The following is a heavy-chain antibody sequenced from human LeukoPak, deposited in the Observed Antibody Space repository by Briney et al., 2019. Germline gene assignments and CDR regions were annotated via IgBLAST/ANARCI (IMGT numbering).Heavy chain of an antibody. J-gene: IGHJ6*02. CDR1: GGSFSGYY. D-gene: IGHD2-2*01. CDR3: ARDYVVVPAAMLRYYYYYYGMDV. V-gene: IGHV4-34*01. Sequence: TLSLTCAVYGGSFSGYYWSWIRQPPGKGLEWIGEINHSGSTNYNPSLTSRVTISVDTSKNQFSPKLSSVTAADTAVYYCARDYVVVPAAMLRYYYYYYGMDVWGQGTTVTVSS. CDR2: INHSGST.